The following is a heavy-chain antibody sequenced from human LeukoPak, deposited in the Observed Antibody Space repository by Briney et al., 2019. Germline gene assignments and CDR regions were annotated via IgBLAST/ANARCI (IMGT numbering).Heavy chain of an antibody. CDR2: IYHSGST. J-gene: IGHJ4*01. CDR3: AREVVAAPGTVDY. CDR1: GYSISSGYY. D-gene: IGHD6-13*01. V-gene: IGHV4-38-2*02. Sequence: SETLSLTCTVSGYSISSGYYWGWIRQPPGKGLEWIGSIYHSGSTYYNPSLKSRVTISVDTSKNQFSLKLSSVTAADTAVYYCAREVVAAPGTVDYWGQGTLVTVSS.